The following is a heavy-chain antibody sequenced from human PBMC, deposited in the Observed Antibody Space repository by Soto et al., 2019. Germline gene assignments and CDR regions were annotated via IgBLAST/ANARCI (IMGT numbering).Heavy chain of an antibody. V-gene: IGHV1-58*01. CDR2: IVVGSGNT. J-gene: IGHJ4*02. CDR3: AADRRDYGGNSGY. CDR1: GFTFTSSA. D-gene: IGHD4-17*01. Sequence: SVKVSCKASGFTFTSSAVQWVRQARGQRLEWIGWIVVGSGNTNYAQKFQERVTITRDTSTSTAYMELSSLRSEDTAVYYCAADRRDYGGNSGYWGQGTLVTVSS.